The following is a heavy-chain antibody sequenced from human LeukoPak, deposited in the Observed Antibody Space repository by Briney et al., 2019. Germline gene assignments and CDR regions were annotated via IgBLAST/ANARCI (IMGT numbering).Heavy chain of an antibody. V-gene: IGHV1-46*01. CDR3: ARDLGRITIFGVVIIPSNGMDV. Sequence: ASVKVSCKASGYTFTSYAMHWVRQAPGQGLEWMGIINPSGGSTSYVQKFQGRVTMTRDTSTSTVYMELSSLRSEDTAVYYCARDLGRITIFGVVIIPSNGMDVWGQGTTVTVSS. CDR1: GYTFTSYA. J-gene: IGHJ6*02. D-gene: IGHD3-3*01. CDR2: INPSGGST.